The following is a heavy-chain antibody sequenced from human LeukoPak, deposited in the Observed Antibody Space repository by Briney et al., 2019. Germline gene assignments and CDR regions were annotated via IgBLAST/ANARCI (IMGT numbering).Heavy chain of an antibody. D-gene: IGHD6-6*01. CDR2: ISGSGGST. CDR1: GFTFSSYA. CDR3: ATDLSSSTYYYYYYMDV. V-gene: IGHV3-23*01. J-gene: IGHJ6*03. Sequence: GGSLRLSCAASGFTFSSYAMSWVRQAPGKGLEWVSAISGSGGSTYYADSVKGRFTISRDNSKNTLYLQMNSLRAEDTAVYYCATDLSSSTYYYYYYMDVWGKGTTVTVSS.